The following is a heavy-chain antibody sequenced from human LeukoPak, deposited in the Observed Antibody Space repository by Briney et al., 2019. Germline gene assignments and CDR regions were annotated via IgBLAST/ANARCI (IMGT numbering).Heavy chain of an antibody. CDR1: GGSISSGGYS. CDR2: IYYSGST. D-gene: IGHD6-19*01. V-gene: IGHV4-61*08. Sequence: SETLSLTCTVSGGSISSGGYSWSWIRQHPGKGLEWIGYIYYSGSTNYNPSLKSRVTISVDTSKNQFSLKLSSVTAADTAVYYCARGVGYSSGWPKRWFDPWGQGTLVTVSS. CDR3: ARGVGYSSGWPKRWFDP. J-gene: IGHJ5*02.